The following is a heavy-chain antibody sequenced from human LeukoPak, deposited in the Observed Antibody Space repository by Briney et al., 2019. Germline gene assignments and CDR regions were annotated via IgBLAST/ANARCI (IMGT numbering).Heavy chain of an antibody. CDR3: ARDSGLLVPSYYFGY. D-gene: IGHD2-8*02. Sequence: GGSLRLSCAASGFTFSSYSMNWVRQAPGKGLEWVSSISSSSSYIYYADSVKGRFTIARDNAKNSLYLQMNSLRAEDTAVYYCARDSGLLVPSYYFGYWGQGTLVTVSS. CDR1: GFTFSSYS. CDR2: ISSSSSYI. J-gene: IGHJ4*02. V-gene: IGHV3-21*01.